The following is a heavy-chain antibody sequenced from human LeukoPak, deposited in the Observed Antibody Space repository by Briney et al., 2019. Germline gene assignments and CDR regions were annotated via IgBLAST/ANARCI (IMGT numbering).Heavy chain of an antibody. Sequence: ASVKVSCKASGYTFTDYYMHWVRQAPGQGLEWMGWINPNSGGTNYAQNFKGRVTMTRDTSNNTAYMELSRLRSDDAAVYYCARVVGDRDYFDYWGQGTLDSVSS. CDR1: GYTFTDYY. V-gene: IGHV1-2*02. D-gene: IGHD2-15*01. CDR2: INPNSGGT. CDR3: ARVVGDRDYFDY. J-gene: IGHJ4*02.